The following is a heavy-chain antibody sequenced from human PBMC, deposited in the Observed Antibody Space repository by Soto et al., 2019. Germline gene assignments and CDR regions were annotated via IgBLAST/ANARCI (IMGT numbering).Heavy chain of an antibody. D-gene: IGHD3-10*01. CDR1: GFSLSTSGVG. V-gene: IGHV2-5*02. J-gene: IGHJ4*02. CDR3: AHRPLVVLRDAYTGGDYFDY. CDR2: IYWDDDK. Sequence: SGPTLVNPTQTLTLTCTFSGFSLSTSGVGVGWIRQPPGKALEWLALIYWDDDKHYSPSLKSRLTITKDTSKNQVVLTMTNMDPVDTATYYCAHRPLVVLRDAYTGGDYFDYWGQGTLVTVSS.